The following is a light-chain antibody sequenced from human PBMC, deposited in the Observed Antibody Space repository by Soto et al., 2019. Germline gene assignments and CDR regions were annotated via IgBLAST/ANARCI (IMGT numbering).Light chain of an antibody. CDR1: SSNIGAGYD. CDR3: QSYDSRRSGSWV. J-gene: IGLJ3*02. CDR2: GNA. Sequence: QSVLTQPPSVSGAPGQGVTISCTGSSSNIGAGYDVHWYQQLPGTSPKLLIYGNANRPSGVPDRFSGSKSGTSASLAITGLQAEDEADYYCQSYDSRRSGSWVFGGGTKLTVL. V-gene: IGLV1-40*01.